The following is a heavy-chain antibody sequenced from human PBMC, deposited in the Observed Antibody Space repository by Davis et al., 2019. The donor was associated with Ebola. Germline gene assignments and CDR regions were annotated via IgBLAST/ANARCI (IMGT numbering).Heavy chain of an antibody. V-gene: IGHV6-1*01. Sequence: SCAISGDSVSSNSVVWNWIRQSPSRGLEWPGRTYYRSKWYNDYAVSVKSRITINPDTSRNQFSLQLNSVIPEETAVYYCASGGWASGMDVWGQGTTVTVSS. CDR1: GDSVSSNSVV. J-gene: IGHJ6*02. D-gene: IGHD6-19*01. CDR3: ASGGWASGMDV. CDR2: TYYRSKWYN.